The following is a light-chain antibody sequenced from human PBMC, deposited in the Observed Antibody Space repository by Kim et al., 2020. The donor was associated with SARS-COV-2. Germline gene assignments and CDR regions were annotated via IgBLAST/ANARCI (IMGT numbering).Light chain of an antibody. CDR2: ANK. V-gene: IGLV1-44*01. Sequence: NTVNWYQQLPGTAPKLLIYANKQRPSGVPDRFSASKSGTSASLAISGLQSDDEADYYCAVWDDSLNGWVFGGGTKLTVL. J-gene: IGLJ3*02. CDR3: AVWDDSLNGWV. CDR1: NT.